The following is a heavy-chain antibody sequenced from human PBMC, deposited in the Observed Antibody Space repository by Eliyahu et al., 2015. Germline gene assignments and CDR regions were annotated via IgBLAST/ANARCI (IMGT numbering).Heavy chain of an antibody. J-gene: IGHJ3*02. V-gene: IGHV3-53*01. CDR2: IYAGGQT. CDR1: GFSVNTHY. CDR3: ARGTAIDI. Sequence: EVQLVESGGDLTQPGGSXRLSCGASGFSVNTHYMTWVRQTPGEGLGWGPVIYAGGQTYYSDSVKGRFTISRDNSNNTVFLRMNSLTDEDTGVYFCARGTAIDIWGQGTMVTVSS. D-gene: IGHD1-1*01.